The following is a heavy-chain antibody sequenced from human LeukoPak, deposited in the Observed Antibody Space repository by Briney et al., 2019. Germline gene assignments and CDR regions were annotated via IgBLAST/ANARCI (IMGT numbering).Heavy chain of an antibody. CDR1: GYSIDSAYY. CDR2: MYHSGIT. D-gene: IGHD3-10*01. V-gene: IGHV4-38-2*01. CDR3: ARLTPGKNWFDP. Sequence: SETLSLTCAVSGYSIDSAYYWGWIRQPPGKGLEWIGSMYHSGITYYNPSLKSRVTISVDTSKNQFSLKLNSVTAADTAVYYCARLTPGKNWFDPWGQGTLVTVSS. J-gene: IGHJ5*02.